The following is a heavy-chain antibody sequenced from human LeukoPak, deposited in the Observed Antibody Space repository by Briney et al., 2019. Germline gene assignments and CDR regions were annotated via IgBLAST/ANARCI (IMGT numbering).Heavy chain of an antibody. J-gene: IGHJ6*03. Sequence: GGSLRLSCAASGFTFSNYWMHWVRQAPGKGLVWVSRITGDGSSTSYADSVKGRFTISRDNAKNSLYLQMNSLRAEDTAVYYCATTIVDHYYYYYMDVWGKGTTVTVSS. D-gene: IGHD1-1*01. CDR2: ITGDGSST. CDR3: ATTIVDHYYYYYMDV. V-gene: IGHV3-74*01. CDR1: GFTFSNYW.